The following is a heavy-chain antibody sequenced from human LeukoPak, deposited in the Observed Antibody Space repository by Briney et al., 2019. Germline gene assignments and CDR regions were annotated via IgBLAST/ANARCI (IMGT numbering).Heavy chain of an antibody. Sequence: KSSETLSLTCTVSGGSISSGGYYWSWIRQPPGKGLEWIGYIYHSGSTYYNPSLKSRVSISVDRSKNQFSLKLSSVTAADTAVYYCARSDAPGYYYYYMDVWGKGTTVTVSS. D-gene: IGHD1-14*01. J-gene: IGHJ6*03. CDR2: IYHSGST. CDR1: GGSISSGGYY. V-gene: IGHV4-30-2*01. CDR3: ARSDAPGYYYYYMDV.